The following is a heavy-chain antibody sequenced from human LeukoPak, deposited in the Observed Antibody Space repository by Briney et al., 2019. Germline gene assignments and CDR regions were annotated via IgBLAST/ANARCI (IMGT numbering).Heavy chain of an antibody. CDR3: ARDYTYCSGSRCYDLFDY. J-gene: IGHJ4*02. CDR1: GFSLSGYW. D-gene: IGHD2-15*01. Sequence: GGSLRLSCAASGFSLSGYWMTWVRQAPGKGLEWVANINRDGSQKNHVDSVQGRFTISRDNAKNSLYLQMNSLTAEDTAVYYCARDYTYCSGSRCYDLFDYWGQGIRVTVSS. V-gene: IGHV3-7*01. CDR2: INRDGSQK.